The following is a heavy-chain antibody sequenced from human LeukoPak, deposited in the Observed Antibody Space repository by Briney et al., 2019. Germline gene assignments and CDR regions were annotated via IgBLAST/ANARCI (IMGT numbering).Heavy chain of an antibody. CDR2: MYLSGTT. CDR1: GDSINSLDL. CDR3: AGLVGRYSSGLYYYYFDY. V-gene: IGHV4-4*02. Sequence: SGTLSLICTASGDSINSLDLWSWVRQPPGKGLEWIGEMYLSGTTHSNPSVKSRVTISIDKSTNQFFLNLSSVTAADTAVYYCAGLVGRYSSGLYYYYFDYWGQGTLVTVSS. D-gene: IGHD3-22*01. J-gene: IGHJ4*02.